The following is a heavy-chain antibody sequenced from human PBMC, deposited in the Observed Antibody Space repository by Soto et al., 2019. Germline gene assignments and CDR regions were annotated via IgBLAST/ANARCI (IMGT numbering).Heavy chain of an antibody. CDR1: GGSVSSGDYF. CDR3: ARSPNYYYYGFDV. Sequence: SDSLSLTCTVSGGSVSSGDYFWSWLRQSPGKRLEWIAYIYYSGSTNYNPSLKSRATISVDTSKSQVSLTLTSMTAADAALYYCARSPNYYYYGFDVWGQGTAVTVYS. J-gene: IGHJ6*02. V-gene: IGHV4-61*08. D-gene: IGHD3-10*01. CDR2: IYYSGST.